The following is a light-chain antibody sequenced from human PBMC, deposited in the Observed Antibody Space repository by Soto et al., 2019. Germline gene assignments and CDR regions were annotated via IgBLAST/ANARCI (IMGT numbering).Light chain of an antibody. CDR3: QQYYSTPT. CDR2: WAS. CDR1: QSVLYSSNNKNY. Sequence: DLLLTPSPYSLSVSLGARATINCKSSQSVLYSSNNKNYLAWYQQKPGQPPKLLIYWASTRESGVPDRFSGSGSGTDFTLTISSLQAEDVAVYYCQQYYSTPTFGQGTRLEIK. V-gene: IGKV4-1*01. J-gene: IGKJ5*01.